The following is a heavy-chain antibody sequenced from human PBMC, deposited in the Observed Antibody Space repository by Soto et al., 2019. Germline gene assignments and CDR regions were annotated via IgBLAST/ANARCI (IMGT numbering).Heavy chain of an antibody. Sequence: SETLSLTCAFYGWSFSGYYWSWIRQPPGKGLEWIGEINHSGSTNYNPSLKSRVTISVDTSKNQFSLKLSSVTAADTAVYYCARVTRPYDFWSGTNWFDPWGQGTLVTVSS. CDR3: ARVTRPYDFWSGTNWFDP. CDR1: GWSFSGYY. D-gene: IGHD3-3*01. CDR2: INHSGST. J-gene: IGHJ5*02. V-gene: IGHV4-34*01.